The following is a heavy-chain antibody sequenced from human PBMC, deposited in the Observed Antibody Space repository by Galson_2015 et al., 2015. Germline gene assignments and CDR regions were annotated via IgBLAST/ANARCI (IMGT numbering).Heavy chain of an antibody. J-gene: IGHJ5*02. D-gene: IGHD3-22*01. V-gene: IGHV3-48*03. Sequence: PLRLSCAASGFTFSSYEMNWVRQAPGKGLEWVSYISSSGSTIYYADSVKGRFTISRDNAKNSLYLQMNSLRAEDTAVYYCARGPMGYDTPRGWFDPWGQGTLVTVSS. CDR2: ISSSGSTI. CDR3: ARGPMGYDTPRGWFDP. CDR1: GFTFSSYE.